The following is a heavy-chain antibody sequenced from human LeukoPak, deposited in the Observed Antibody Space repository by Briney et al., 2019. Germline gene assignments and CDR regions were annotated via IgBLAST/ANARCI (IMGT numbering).Heavy chain of an antibody. CDR3: AKAELGYCSGGSCYSPGY. J-gene: IGHJ4*02. V-gene: IGHV3-23*01. Sequence: GSLRLSCAASGFTFSSYAMSWVRQAPGKGLEWVSAISGSGGSTYYADSVKGRFTISRDNSKNTLYLQMNSLRAEDTAVYYCAKAELGYCSGGSCYSPGYWGQGTLVTVSS. CDR1: GFTFSSYA. D-gene: IGHD2-15*01. CDR2: ISGSGGST.